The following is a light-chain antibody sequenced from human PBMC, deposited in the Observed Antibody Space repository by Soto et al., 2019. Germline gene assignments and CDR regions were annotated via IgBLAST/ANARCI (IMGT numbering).Light chain of an antibody. J-gene: IGKJ5*01. Sequence: EIVMTQSPATLSVSPGERATLSCRASQSVSSKLAWYQQKPDQAPRLLIYGASTRATGIPARFSGSGSGTEFTLTSSRMQSEDFTFYYCQQYNNSPITFGQGTRLEIK. CDR3: QQYNNSPIT. CDR2: GAS. V-gene: IGKV3-15*01. CDR1: QSVSSK.